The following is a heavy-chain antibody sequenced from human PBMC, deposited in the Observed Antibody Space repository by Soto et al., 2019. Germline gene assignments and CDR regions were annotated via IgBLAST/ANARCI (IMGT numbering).Heavy chain of an antibody. CDR1: GGSFSGYY. J-gene: IGHJ5*02. Sequence: SETLSLTCAVYGGSFSGYYWSWIRQPPGKGLEWIGEINHSGNTNYNPSLKSRVTISVDTSKNQFSLKLSSVTAADTAVYYCTRGLSRGVVPAARGPNWFDAWGQGTLVTVSS. D-gene: IGHD2-2*01. V-gene: IGHV4-34*01. CDR3: TRGLSRGVVPAARGPNWFDA. CDR2: INHSGNT.